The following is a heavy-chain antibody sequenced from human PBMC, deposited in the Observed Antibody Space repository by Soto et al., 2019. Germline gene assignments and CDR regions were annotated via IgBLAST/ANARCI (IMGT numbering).Heavy chain of an antibody. CDR3: APMGV. J-gene: IGHJ6*02. V-gene: IGHV3-23*01. CDR1: GFTFSSYA. CDR2: ISGSDNTT. Sequence: EVQLLESGGGLVQPGGSLRLSCAASGFTFSSYAMSWVRQAPGKGLEWVAAISGSDNTTYYADSVKGRFTISRDNSKNTLYLPMNSLRDDDTAVYYCAPMGVWGQGTTVTVSS.